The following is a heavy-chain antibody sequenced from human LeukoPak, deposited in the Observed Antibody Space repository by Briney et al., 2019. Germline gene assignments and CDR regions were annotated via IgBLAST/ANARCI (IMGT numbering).Heavy chain of an antibody. D-gene: IGHD3-22*01. V-gene: IGHV4-59*08. J-gene: IGHJ4*02. CDR2: IYYSGST. Sequence: PSETLSLTCTVSSGSISSYSWSWIRQPPGKGLEWIGYIYYSGSTSYNPSLKSRVIMLVDTSKNQFSLELSSVTAADTAVYYCARHGTLPYYYDSSGYPFLDYWGQGTLVTVSS. CDR1: SGSISSYS. CDR3: ARHGTLPYYYDSSGYPFLDY.